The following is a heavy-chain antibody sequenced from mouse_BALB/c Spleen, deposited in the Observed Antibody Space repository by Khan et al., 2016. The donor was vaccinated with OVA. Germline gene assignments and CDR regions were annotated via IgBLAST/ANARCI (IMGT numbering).Heavy chain of an antibody. D-gene: IGHD1-1*01. J-gene: IGHJ2*01. CDR1: GFTFSSYG. CDR3: ATSYYYGYYFDY. CDR2: ISGDSSTI. V-gene: IGHV5-17*02. Sequence: DVHLVESGGGLVQPGGSRKLSCAASGFTFSSYGMHWVRQAPEKGLEWVAYISGDSSTIYYTDTVKGRFTISRDNPKHTLSLQMTSLMSEDTAMYYCATSYYYGYYFDYWGPGTTLTVSS.